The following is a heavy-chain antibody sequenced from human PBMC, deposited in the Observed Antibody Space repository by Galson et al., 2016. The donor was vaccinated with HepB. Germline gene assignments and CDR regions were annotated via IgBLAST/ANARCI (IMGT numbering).Heavy chain of an antibody. J-gene: IGHJ4*02. V-gene: IGHV3-23*01. CDR1: GFTFSGFS. CDR3: AKRITSVWQWLAAFDF. Sequence: SLRLSCAASGFTFSGFSMVWVRQAPGKGLEWVAFITGNGGSLFYADSVQGRFTISRDNLENTVYLQMNNLRAVDTAVYYCAKRITSVWQWLAAFDFWGQGTRVTVSS. CDR2: ITGNGGSL. D-gene: IGHD6-19*01.